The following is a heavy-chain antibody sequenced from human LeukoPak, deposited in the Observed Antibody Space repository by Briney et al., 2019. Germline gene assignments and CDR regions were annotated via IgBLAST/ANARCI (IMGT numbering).Heavy chain of an antibody. CDR3: ARSGRSDTTGLFDY. V-gene: IGHV1-3*01. D-gene: IGHD2-8*02. J-gene: IGHJ4*02. CDR2: INAGNGNI. CDR1: GFTFSSYA. Sequence: GGSLRLSCAASGFTFSSYAMHWFRQAPGQRLEWMGWINAGNGNIKYSQKLPGRVTITRDTSASTGYMELSSLRSEDTAVYYCARSGRSDTTGLFDYWGQGTLVTVSS.